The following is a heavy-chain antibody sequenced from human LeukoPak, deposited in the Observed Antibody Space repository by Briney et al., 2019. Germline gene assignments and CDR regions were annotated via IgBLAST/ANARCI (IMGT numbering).Heavy chain of an antibody. CDR2: ISGSGGST. CDR3: AKDGPRAEVSGSYLYYFDY. J-gene: IGHJ4*02. D-gene: IGHD1-26*01. CDR1: GFTFSSYA. Sequence: GGSLRLSCAASGFTFSSYAMSWVRQAPGKGLEWVSAISGSGGSTYYADSVKGRFTITRDNSKNTLYLQMSSLRAEDTAVYYCAKDGPRAEVSGSYLYYFDYWGQGTLVTVSS. V-gene: IGHV3-23*01.